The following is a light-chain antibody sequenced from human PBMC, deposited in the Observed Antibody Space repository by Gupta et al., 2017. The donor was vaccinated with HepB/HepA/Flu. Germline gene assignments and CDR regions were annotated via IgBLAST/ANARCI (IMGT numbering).Light chain of an antibody. J-gene: IGKJ2*01. Sequence: DIGVTQSPDSLAVSLGERATINCKSSQSVLYSSNNKNYLAWYQQKPGQPPKLLIYWASTRESGVPDRFRGSGSGTDFTLTIYSLQAEDVAIYYCQQYYSTPPTFGQGTKLEIK. CDR2: WAS. CDR1: QSVLYSSNNKNY. CDR3: QQYYSTPPT. V-gene: IGKV4-1*01.